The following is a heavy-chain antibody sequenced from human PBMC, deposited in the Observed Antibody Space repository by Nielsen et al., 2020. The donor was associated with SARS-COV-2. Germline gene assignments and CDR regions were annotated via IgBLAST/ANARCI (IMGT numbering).Heavy chain of an antibody. CDR2: IHPDGSVK. V-gene: IGHV3-7*05. CDR1: GFSFRTSW. CDR3: LQGGAS. Sequence: GGSLRLSCAASGFSFRTSWLNWVRQGPGKRLEWVDNIHPDGSVKRHVDSVMGRFTIARDNARDSLYLQMNNLRAEDTAIYYCLQGGASWGQGTLVTVSS. J-gene: IGHJ5*02. D-gene: IGHD1-1*01.